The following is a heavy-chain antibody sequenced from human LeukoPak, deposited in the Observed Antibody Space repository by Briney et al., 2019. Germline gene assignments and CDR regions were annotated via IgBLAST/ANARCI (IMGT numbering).Heavy chain of an antibody. J-gene: IGHJ4*02. D-gene: IGHD5-18*01. Sequence: KPSETLSLTCTVSGGSISSSSYYWGWIRQPPGKGLEWIGSIYYSGSTYYNPSLKSRVTISVDTSKNQFSLKLSSVTAADTAVYYWASWAAMISEVEYWGQGTLVTVSS. CDR1: GGSISSSSYY. CDR3: ASWAAMISEVEY. CDR2: IYYSGST. V-gene: IGHV4-39*07.